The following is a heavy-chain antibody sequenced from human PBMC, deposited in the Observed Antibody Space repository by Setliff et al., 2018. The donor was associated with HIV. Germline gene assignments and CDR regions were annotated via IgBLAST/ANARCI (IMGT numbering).Heavy chain of an antibody. CDR3: AKVDDGHCLSNSCRDFDY. Sequence: PGGSLRLSCLGSGFTFGNYAVSWFRQAPGKGLEWVSYISSSGSTIYNADSETGRFTISRDNAKNSLYLQMNSLRPEDTAVYYCAKVDDGHCLSNSCRDFDYWGQGTLVTVSS. D-gene: IGHD2-2*03. V-gene: IGHV3-48*03. J-gene: IGHJ4*02. CDR1: GFTFGNYA. CDR2: ISSSGSTI.